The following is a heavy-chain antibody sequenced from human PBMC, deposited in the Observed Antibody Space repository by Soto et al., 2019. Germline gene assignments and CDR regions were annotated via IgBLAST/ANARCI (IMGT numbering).Heavy chain of an antibody. CDR3: ARDGTPEDIVATGLDY. CDR2: IIPIFGTA. V-gene: IGHV1-69*13. CDR1: GGTFSSYA. D-gene: IGHD5-12*01. Sequence: ASVKVSCKASGGTFSSYAISWVRQAPGQGLEWMGGIIPIFGTANYAQKFQGRVTITADESTSTAYMELSSLRSEDTAVYYCARDGTPEDIVATGLDYWGQGTLVTVSS. J-gene: IGHJ4*02.